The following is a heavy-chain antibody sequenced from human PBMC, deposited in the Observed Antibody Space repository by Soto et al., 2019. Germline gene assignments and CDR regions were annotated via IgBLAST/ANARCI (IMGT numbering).Heavy chain of an antibody. CDR3: ARGRVTNYYYYGMDV. V-gene: IGHV4-34*01. D-gene: IGHD1-1*01. CDR2: INHSGST. CDR1: GGSFSGYY. J-gene: IGHJ6*02. Sequence: QVQLQQWGAGLLKPSETLSLTCAVYGGSFSGYYWSWIRQPPGKGLEWIGEINHSGSTNYNPSLKSRVTISVDTSKNQFPLKLSSVTAADTAVYYCARGRVTNYYYYGMDVWGQGTTVTVSS.